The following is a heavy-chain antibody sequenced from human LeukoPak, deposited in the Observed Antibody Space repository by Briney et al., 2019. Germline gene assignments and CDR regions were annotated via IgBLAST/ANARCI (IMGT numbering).Heavy chain of an antibody. D-gene: IGHD5-12*01. Sequence: ASVKVSCKASGYTFTSYGISWVRQAPGQGLEWMGWISAYNGNTNYAQKLQGRVTMTTDTPTSTAYMELRSLRSDDTAVYYCARVPPDIVATIYYYYYYMDVWGKGTTVTVSS. J-gene: IGHJ6*03. CDR2: ISAYNGNT. V-gene: IGHV1-18*01. CDR1: GYTFTSYG. CDR3: ARVPPDIVATIYYYYYYMDV.